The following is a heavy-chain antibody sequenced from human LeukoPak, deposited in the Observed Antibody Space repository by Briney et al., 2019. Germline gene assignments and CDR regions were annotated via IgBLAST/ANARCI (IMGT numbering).Heavy chain of an antibody. D-gene: IGHD3-16*02. CDR1: GGSISSSSYY. J-gene: IGHJ4*02. CDR2: IYYSGST. V-gene: IGHV4-39*02. Sequence: SETLSLTCTVSGGSISSSSYYCGWIRQPPGKGLEWIGSIYYSGSTYYNPSLKSRVTISVDTSKNQFSLKLSSVTAADTAVYYCARDYDYVWGSYRHNFDYWGQGTLVTVSS. CDR3: ARDYDYVWGSYRHNFDY.